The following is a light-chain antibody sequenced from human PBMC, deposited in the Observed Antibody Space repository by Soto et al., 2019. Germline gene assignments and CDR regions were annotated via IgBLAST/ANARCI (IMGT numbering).Light chain of an antibody. CDR1: SSDTGHADR. CDR2: EVN. J-gene: IGLJ2*01. Sequence: QSALTQPPSVSGSPGQSVTISCTGTSSDTGHADRVSWYQQSPGTAPKLMIYEVNNRPSGVPDRFSGSKSGNTASLTISGLQPEDEADYYCTSTSTKYFVILFGGGTKVTVL. CDR3: TSTSTKYFVIL. V-gene: IGLV2-18*02.